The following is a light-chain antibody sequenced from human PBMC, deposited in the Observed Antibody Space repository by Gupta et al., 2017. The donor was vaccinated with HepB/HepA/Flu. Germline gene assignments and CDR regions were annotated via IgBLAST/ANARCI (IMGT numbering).Light chain of an antibody. J-gene: IGLJ2*01. CDR1: SSDVGGYNY. V-gene: IGLV2-14*03. CDR3: SSYTSSSTPGRDVV. Sequence: QSALTQPASVSGSPGQSITISCTGTSSDVGGYNYVSWYQQHPGKAPKLMIYDVSNRPSGVSNRFSGSKSGNTASLTISGLQAEDEADYYCSSYTSSSTPGRDVVFGGGNKLTVL. CDR2: DVS.